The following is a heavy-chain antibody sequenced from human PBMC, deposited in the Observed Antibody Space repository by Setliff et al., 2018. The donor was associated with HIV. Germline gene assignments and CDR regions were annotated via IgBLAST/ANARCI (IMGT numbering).Heavy chain of an antibody. Sequence: RASVKVSCKASGYTFTSYDINWVRQATGQGLEWMGWMNPNSGNTGYAQKFQGRVTMTRDTSARTAYMELSSLRSEDTAVYYCAKESVVVPDGQDYNYFYYMDVWGRGTTVTVSS. J-gene: IGHJ6*03. CDR2: MNPNSGNT. D-gene: IGHD2-2*01. V-gene: IGHV1-8*02. CDR1: GYTFTSYD. CDR3: AKESVVVPDGQDYNYFYYMDV.